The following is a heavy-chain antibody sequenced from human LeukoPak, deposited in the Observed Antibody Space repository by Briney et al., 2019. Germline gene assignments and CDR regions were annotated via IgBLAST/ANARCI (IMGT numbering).Heavy chain of an antibody. CDR1: GGTFSSYA. V-gene: IGHV1-69*04. D-gene: IGHD5-24*01. CDR3: ARDTRDGYNFAATYYYYGMDV. CDR2: IIPILGIA. Sequence: SVKLSCKASGGTFSSYAMSWVRQAPGQGLEWMGRIIPILGIANYAQKFQGRVTITADKSTSTAYMELSRLRSEDTAVYYCARDTRDGYNFAATYYYYGMDVWGQGTTVTVSS. J-gene: IGHJ6*02.